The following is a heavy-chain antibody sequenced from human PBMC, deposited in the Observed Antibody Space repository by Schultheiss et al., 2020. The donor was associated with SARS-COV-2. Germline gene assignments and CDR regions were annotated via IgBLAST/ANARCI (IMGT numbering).Heavy chain of an antibody. J-gene: IGHJ3*02. CDR3: ARLWGDDAFDI. CDR1: GYTFTSYD. CDR2: IIPILGIA. D-gene: IGHD7-27*01. Sequence: SVKVSCKASGYTFTSYDINWVRQAPGQGLEWMGRIIPILGIANYAQKFQGRVTMTRDTSTSTVYMELSSLRSEDTAVYYCARLWGDDAFDIWGQGTMVTVSS. V-gene: IGHV1-69*04.